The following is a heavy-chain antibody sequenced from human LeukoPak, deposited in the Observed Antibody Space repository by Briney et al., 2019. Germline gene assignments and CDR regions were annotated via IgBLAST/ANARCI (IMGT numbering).Heavy chain of an antibody. CDR2: ISGSGGST. V-gene: IGHV3-23*01. D-gene: IGHD6-13*01. J-gene: IGHJ4*02. CDR3: AKTYSGTWYPDY. Sequence: GGSLRLSCAASGFTFSSYAITRVRQAPGKGLEWVSGISGSGGSTYDTDSVKGRFTISRDNSKNTVYLQMNSLRAEDTAVYYCAKTYSGTWYPDYWGQGTLVTVSS. CDR1: GFTFSSYA.